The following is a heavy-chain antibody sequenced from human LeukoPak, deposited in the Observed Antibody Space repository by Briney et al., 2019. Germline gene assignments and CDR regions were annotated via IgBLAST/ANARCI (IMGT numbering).Heavy chain of an antibody. CDR2: ISHSGYT. CDR1: GASISSEAYY. J-gene: IGHJ4*02. D-gene: IGHD5-18*01. Sequence: SQTLSLTCTVSGASISSEAYYWSWVHQHPAKGLEWIAYISHSGYTYYNPSLNGRATISVGMSRSQFSLKLSSVTAADTAVYHCARVRGYSYGELDFWGQGTLVTVSS. CDR3: ARVRGYSYGELDF. V-gene: IGHV4-31*03.